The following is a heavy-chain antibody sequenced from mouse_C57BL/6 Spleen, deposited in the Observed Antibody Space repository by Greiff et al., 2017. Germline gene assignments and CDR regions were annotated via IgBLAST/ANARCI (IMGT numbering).Heavy chain of an antibody. J-gene: IGHJ1*03. D-gene: IGHD2-5*01. Sequence: DVMLVESGGGLVKPGGSLKLSCAASGFTFSSYAMSWVRQTPEKRLEWVATISDGGSYTYYPDNVKGRFTISRDNAKNNLYLQMSHLKSEDTAMYYCAREPTYYSKGYFDVWGTGTTVTVSS. CDR1: GFTFSSYA. CDR2: ISDGGSYT. V-gene: IGHV5-4*01. CDR3: AREPTYYSKGYFDV.